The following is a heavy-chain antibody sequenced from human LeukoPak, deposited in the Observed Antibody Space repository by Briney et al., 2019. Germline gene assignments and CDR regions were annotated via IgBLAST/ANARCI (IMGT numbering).Heavy chain of an antibody. CDR1: GGSISSSSYY. Sequence: SETLSLTCTVSGGSISSSSYYWGWIRQPPGKGLEWIGSIYYSGSTYYNPSLKSRVTISVDTSKNQFSLKLSSVTAADTAVYYCARGGIAVAGGSFFWFDPWGQGTLVTVSS. V-gene: IGHV4-39*07. J-gene: IGHJ5*02. D-gene: IGHD6-19*01. CDR3: ARGGIAVAGGSFFWFDP. CDR2: IYYSGST.